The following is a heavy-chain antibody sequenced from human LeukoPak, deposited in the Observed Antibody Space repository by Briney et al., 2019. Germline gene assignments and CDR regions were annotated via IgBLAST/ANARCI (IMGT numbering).Heavy chain of an antibody. V-gene: IGHV3-30-3*01. Sequence: PGGSLRLSCAASGFTFSSYAMPWVRQAPGKGLEWVAVISYDGSNKYYADSVKGRFTISRDNSKNTLYLQMNSLRAEDTAVYYCARVLKRYYDSSGYYGDWFDPWGQGTLVTVSS. CDR1: GFTFSSYA. D-gene: IGHD3-22*01. J-gene: IGHJ5*02. CDR2: ISYDGSNK. CDR3: ARVLKRYYDSSGYYGDWFDP.